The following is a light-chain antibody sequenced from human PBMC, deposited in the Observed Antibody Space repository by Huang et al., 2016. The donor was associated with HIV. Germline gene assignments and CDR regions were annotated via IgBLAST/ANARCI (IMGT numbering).Light chain of an antibody. CDR1: RSVSTH. Sequence: EIVMTQSPATLSVSPGQRVTLSCRANRSVSTHLAWYQQRHGQAPRLLIYGSSTRAPGIQARFSGSGSGTDFSLTISSLQSEDFALYYCHQYNNWLLSFGGGTRV. J-gene: IGKJ4*01. CDR2: GSS. CDR3: HQYNNWLLS. V-gene: IGKV3-15*01.